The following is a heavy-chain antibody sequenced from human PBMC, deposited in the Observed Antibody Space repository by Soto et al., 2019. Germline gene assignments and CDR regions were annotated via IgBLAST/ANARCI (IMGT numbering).Heavy chain of an antibody. CDR1: GGSFSGYY. CDR3: ARGRFVSSGFDP. Sequence: QVQLQQWGAGLLKPSETLSLTCAVYGGSFSGYYWSWIRQPPGKGLEWIGEINHSGSTNYNPSLKGRVTISEATPKNRSPVKLSSVPAADTAVYSCARGRFVSSGFDPWGQGTLVTVSS. CDR2: INHSGST. D-gene: IGHD3-3*01. J-gene: IGHJ5*02. V-gene: IGHV4-34*01.